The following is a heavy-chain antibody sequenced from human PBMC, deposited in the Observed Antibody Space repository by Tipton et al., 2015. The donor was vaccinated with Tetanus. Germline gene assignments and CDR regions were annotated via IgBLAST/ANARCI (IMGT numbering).Heavy chain of an antibody. CDR3: ARTSGYLYSSY. V-gene: IGHV4-59*01. D-gene: IGHD3-3*01. CDR1: GGSISTYH. Sequence: TLSLTCTVSGGSISTYHWNWIRQFPGKGLEWIGYIDYFGTTKYNPSLKSRVAMSVDTSKNQLSLKLSPVTSADTAVYYCARTSGYLYSSYWGQGTQVTASS. J-gene: IGHJ4*02. CDR2: IDYFGTT.